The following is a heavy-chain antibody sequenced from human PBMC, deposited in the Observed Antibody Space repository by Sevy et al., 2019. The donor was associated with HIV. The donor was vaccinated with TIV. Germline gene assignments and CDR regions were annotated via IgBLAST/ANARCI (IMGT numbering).Heavy chain of an antibody. Sequence: GGSLRLSCAASGFTFSSYVMTWVRQAPGKGLEWVSTISASGGNTYYADPVKGRFTVSRDNSKSTLYLQMNSLRAEDTAGYHCAKDPGAYTSTWYRIGWFDPWGQGTLVTVSS. D-gene: IGHD6-13*01. CDR2: ISASGGNT. V-gene: IGHV3-23*01. CDR1: GFTFSSYV. J-gene: IGHJ5*02. CDR3: AKDPGAYTSTWYRIGWFDP.